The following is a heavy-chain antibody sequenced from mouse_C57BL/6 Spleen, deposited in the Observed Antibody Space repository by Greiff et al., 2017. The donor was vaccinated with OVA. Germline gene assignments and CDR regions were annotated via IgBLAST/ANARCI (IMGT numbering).Heavy chain of an antibody. CDR3: AREGDWFAY. CDR2: IYPGDGDT. Sequence: QVQLQQSGPELVKPGASVKISCKASGYAFSSSWMNWVKQRPGKGLEWIGRIYPGDGDTNYNGKFKGKATLTADKSSSTAYMQLSSLTSEDSAVYFCAREGDWFAYWGKGTLVTVSA. V-gene: IGHV1-82*01. CDR1: GYAFSSSW. J-gene: IGHJ3*01.